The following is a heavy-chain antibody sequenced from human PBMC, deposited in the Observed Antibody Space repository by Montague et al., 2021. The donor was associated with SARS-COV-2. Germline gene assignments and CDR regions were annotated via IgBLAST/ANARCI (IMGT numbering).Heavy chain of an antibody. Sequence: SETLSLTCAVSGESMTRSWWTWVRQPPGQRLQWIGEIFRYGTSXSXYXXALKGRVTISIDTSKNQFFLRLSSVTAADTALYFCTRARSKAIDYWGQGALVTVSS. CDR1: GESMTRSW. D-gene: IGHD2/OR15-2a*01. J-gene: IGHJ4*02. CDR2: IFRYGTS. V-gene: IGHV4-4*02. CDR3: TRARSKAIDY.